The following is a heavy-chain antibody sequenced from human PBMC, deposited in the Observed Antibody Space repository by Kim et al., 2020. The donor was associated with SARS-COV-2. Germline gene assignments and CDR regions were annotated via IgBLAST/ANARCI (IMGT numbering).Heavy chain of an antibody. J-gene: IGHJ6*03. CDR1: GYSFTSYW. CDR2: IYPGDSDT. CDR3: ARHVRAEDIVATILTGYYYYYMDV. D-gene: IGHD5-12*01. V-gene: IGHV5-51*01. Sequence: GESLKISCKGSGYSFTSYWIGWVRQMPGKGLEWMGIIYPGDSDTRYSPSFQGQVTISADKSISTAYLQWSSLKASDTAMYYCARHVRAEDIVATILTGYYYYYMDVWGKGTTVTVSS.